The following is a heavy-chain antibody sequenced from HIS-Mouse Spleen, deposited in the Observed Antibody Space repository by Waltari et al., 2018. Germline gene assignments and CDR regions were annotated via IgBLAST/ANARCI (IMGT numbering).Heavy chain of an antibody. D-gene: IGHD6-13*01. V-gene: IGHV4-39*07. Sequence: QLQLQESGPGLVTPSETLSLPCTVSGGSISRSRYYWGWIRQPPGKGLEWIGSIYYSGSTYYNPSLKSRVTISVDTSKNQFSLKLSSVTAADTAVYYCAREIPYSSSWYDWYFDLWGRGTLVTASS. CDR2: IYYSGST. J-gene: IGHJ2*01. CDR3: AREIPYSSSWYDWYFDL. CDR1: GGSISRSRYY.